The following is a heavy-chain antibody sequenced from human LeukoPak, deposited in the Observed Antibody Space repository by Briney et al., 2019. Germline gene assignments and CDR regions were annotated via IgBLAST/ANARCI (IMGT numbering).Heavy chain of an antibody. J-gene: IGHJ3*01. CDR2: IGSGSSYI. V-gene: IGHV3-21*01. CDR1: GFTFSSYS. Sequence: PGGSLRLSCAASGFTFSSYSMNWVRQAPGKGLEWVSSIGSGSSYIYYADSVKGRFSISRDNAKNSLYLQMNTLGAEDTAVYYCAKGQGLNHGFDVWGQGTMVTVSS. CDR3: AKGQGLNHGFDV. D-gene: IGHD4/OR15-4a*01.